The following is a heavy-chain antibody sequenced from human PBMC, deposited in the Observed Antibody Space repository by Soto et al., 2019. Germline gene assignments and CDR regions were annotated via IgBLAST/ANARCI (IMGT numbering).Heavy chain of an antibody. CDR3: AKDGGGYYDKYGMDV. J-gene: IGHJ6*02. Sequence: PGGSLRLSSTASGCTFSSYAMSWGRHAPGKGLEWVSAISGSGGSTYYADSVKGRFTISRDNSKNTLYLQMNSLRAEDTAVYYCAKDGGGYYDKYGMDVWGQGTTVTVSS. CDR1: GCTFSSYA. CDR2: ISGSGGST. V-gene: IGHV3-23*01.